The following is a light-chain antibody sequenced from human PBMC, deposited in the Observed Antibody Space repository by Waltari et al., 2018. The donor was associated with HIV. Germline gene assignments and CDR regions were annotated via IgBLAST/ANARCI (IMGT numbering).Light chain of an antibody. Sequence: QSALTQPPSASGSPGQSVTISCTGTSSDVGGYNYVSWYQQHPGKAPKLMIYGVSKLPSGVPDRFSGSKSGNTASLTVSGLQAEDEADYYCSSYAGSNNLRVFGGGTKLTVL. CDR1: SSDVGGYNY. CDR3: SSYAGSNNLRV. CDR2: GVS. V-gene: IGLV2-8*01. J-gene: IGLJ2*01.